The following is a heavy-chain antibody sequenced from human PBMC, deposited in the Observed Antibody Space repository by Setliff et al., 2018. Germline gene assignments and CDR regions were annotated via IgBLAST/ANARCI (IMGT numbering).Heavy chain of an antibody. Sequence: PSETLSLTCAVYGGPFSGYYWSWIRQPPGKGLEWIGEINHSGSTNYNPSLKSRVTISVDTSKNQFSLKLSSVTAADTAVYYCARGKGTWVLLRWFDPWGQGTLVTVSS. V-gene: IGHV4-34*01. D-gene: IGHD3-10*01. CDR2: INHSGST. J-gene: IGHJ5*02. CDR1: GGPFSGYY. CDR3: ARGKGTWVLLRWFDP.